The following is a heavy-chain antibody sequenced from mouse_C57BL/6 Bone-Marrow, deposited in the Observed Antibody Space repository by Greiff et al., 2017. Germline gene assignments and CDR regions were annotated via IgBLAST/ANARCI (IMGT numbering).Heavy chain of an antibody. D-gene: IGHD1-1*01. Sequence: VQLQQSGAELVKPGASVKLSCTASGFNIKDYYMHWVKQRTEPGLEWIGRIDPEDGETKYAPKFQGKATITADTSSHTAYLQRSSLTAEDTAVYYCASYYYGSSAWFAYWGQGTLVTVSA. J-gene: IGHJ3*01. CDR2: IDPEDGET. V-gene: IGHV14-2*01. CDR1: GFNIKDYY. CDR3: ASYYYGSSAWFAY.